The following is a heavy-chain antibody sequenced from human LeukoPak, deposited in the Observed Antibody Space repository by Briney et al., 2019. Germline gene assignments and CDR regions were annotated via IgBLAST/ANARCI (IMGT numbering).Heavy chain of an antibody. D-gene: IGHD6-19*01. CDR3: VSGLAVAGRIDY. CDR1: GGSFSGYY. CDR2: INHSGST. V-gene: IGHV4-34*01. Sequence: SETLSLTCAVYGGSFSGYYWSWIRQPPGKGLEWIGEINHSGSTNYNPSLKSRVTISVDTSKNQFSLKLSSVTAADTAVYYCVSGLAVAGRIDYWGQGTLVTVSS. J-gene: IGHJ4*02.